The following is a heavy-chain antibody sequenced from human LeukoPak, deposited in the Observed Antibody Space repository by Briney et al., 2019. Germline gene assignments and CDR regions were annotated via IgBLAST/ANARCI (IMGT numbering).Heavy chain of an antibody. V-gene: IGHV1-8*02. CDR2: ISAYNGNT. CDR1: GYTFTSYY. D-gene: IGHD3-22*01. J-gene: IGHJ3*02. CDR3: ARMGSYYDSSGYPYDALDI. Sequence: ASVKVSCKASGYTFTSYYMHWVRQAPGQGLEWMGWISAYNGNTNYAQKLQGRVTMTRNTSISTAYMELSSLRSEDTAVYYCARMGSYYDSSGYPYDALDIWGQGTLVTVSS.